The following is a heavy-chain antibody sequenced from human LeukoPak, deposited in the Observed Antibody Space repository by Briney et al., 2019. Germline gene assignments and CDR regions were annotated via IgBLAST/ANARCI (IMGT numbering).Heavy chain of an antibody. CDR2: ISGSGGST. CDR1: GFTFSRNW. J-gene: IGHJ6*02. CDR3: AKDRPYDFWSGYYPLGYYGMDV. V-gene: IGHV3-23*01. Sequence: GGSLRLSCEASGFTFSRNWMSWVRQAPGKGLEWVSAISGSGGSTYYADSVKGRFTISRDNSKNTLYLQMNSLRAEDTAVYYCAKDRPYDFWSGYYPLGYYGMDVWGQGTTVTVSS. D-gene: IGHD3-3*01.